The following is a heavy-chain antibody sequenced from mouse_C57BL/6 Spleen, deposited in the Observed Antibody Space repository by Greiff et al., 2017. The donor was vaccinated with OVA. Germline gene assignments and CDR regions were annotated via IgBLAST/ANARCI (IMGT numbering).Heavy chain of an antibody. V-gene: IGHV1-15*01. Sequence: VKLQQSGAELVRPGASVTLSCKASGYTFTDYEMHWVKQTPVHGLEWIGAIDPETGGTAYNQKFKGKAILTADKSSSTAYMELRSLTSEDSAVYYCTRGGHDYDAAWFAYWGQGTLVTVSA. CDR3: TRGGHDYDAAWFAY. J-gene: IGHJ3*01. CDR2: IDPETGGT. CDR1: GYTFTDYE. D-gene: IGHD2-4*01.